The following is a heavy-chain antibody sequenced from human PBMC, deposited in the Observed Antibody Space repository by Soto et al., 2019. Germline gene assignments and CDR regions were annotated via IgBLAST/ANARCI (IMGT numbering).Heavy chain of an antibody. CDR1: GFTFSSYG. D-gene: IGHD6-13*01. CDR3: AKDVGLAADGTSYFYGMGV. CDR2: IWYDGNNE. V-gene: IGHV3-33*06. J-gene: IGHJ6*02. Sequence: QVQLVESGGGVVQPGRSLRLSCAASGFTFSSYGMHWVRQAPGKGLEWVAVIWYDGNNEYYADSVKGRFTISRDNSKNTLYLQMNSLRAEDTAVYYCAKDVGLAADGTSYFYGMGVWGQGTTVSVSS.